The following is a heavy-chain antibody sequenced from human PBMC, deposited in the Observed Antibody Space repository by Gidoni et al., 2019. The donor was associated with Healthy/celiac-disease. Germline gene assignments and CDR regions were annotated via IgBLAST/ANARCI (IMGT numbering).Heavy chain of an antibody. CDR1: GGPFRSYA. D-gene: IGHD5-18*01. CDR3: AREAMDTAKVYLDY. Sequence: QVQLVQSGAEVTKPGSSVKVSCKASGGPFRSYAISWVRQAPGQGLEWMGGIIPIFGTANYAQKFQGRVTITADESTSTAYMELSSLRSEDTAVYYCAREAMDTAKVYLDYWGQGTLVTVSS. CDR2: IIPIFGTA. J-gene: IGHJ4*02. V-gene: IGHV1-69*01.